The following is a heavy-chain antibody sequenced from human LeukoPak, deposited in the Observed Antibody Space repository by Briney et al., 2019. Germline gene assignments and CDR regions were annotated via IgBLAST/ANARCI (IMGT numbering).Heavy chain of an antibody. J-gene: IGHJ4*02. Sequence: GGSLRLSCAASGFTFSSYSMNWVRQAPGKGLEWVSYISSSSITIYYADSVKGRFTISRDNAKNSLYRQMSSLRSEDTAVYYCARGRGEVLLCHWGQGTLVTVSS. CDR2: ISSSSITI. CDR3: ARGRGEVLLCH. D-gene: IGHD3-10*01. V-gene: IGHV3-48*01. CDR1: GFTFSSYS.